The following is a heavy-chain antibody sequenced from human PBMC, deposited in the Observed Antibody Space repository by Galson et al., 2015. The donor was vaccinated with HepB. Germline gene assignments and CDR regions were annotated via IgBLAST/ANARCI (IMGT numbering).Heavy chain of an antibody. CDR1: GGTFRGHA. V-gene: IGHV1-69*13. CDR3: ARAKLGIYYYYNYMDV. D-gene: IGHD7-27*01. Sequence: SVKVSCKASGGTFRGHAFSWVRQAPGQGLEWMGGVIPIFGTTKYAQKFQGRVTITADESTSTAYMELSSLRSEDTAVYFCARAKLGIYYYYNYMDVWGKGTTVTVSS. J-gene: IGHJ6*03. CDR2: VIPIFGTT.